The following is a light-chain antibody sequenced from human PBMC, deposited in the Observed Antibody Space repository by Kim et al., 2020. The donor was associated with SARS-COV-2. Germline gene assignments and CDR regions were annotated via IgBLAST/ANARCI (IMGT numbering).Light chain of an antibody. V-gene: IGLV3-19*01. CDR2: GKN. CDR1: SLRSYY. J-gene: IGLJ2*01. CDR3: NSRDSSDNVV. Sequence: SSELTQDPAVSVALGQTVRITCQGDSLRSYYATWYQQKPGQAPIIVIYGKNIRPSGIPDRFSGSSSGNTASLTFTGTQAGDEADYYCNSRDSSDNVVFGG.